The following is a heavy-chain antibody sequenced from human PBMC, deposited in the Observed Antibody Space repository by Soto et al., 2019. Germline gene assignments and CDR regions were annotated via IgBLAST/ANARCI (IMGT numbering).Heavy chain of an antibody. CDR1: GGSISSSNW. CDR2: IYHSGST. V-gene: IGHV4-4*02. J-gene: IGHJ4*02. CDR3: ARVWYRGYYLDY. Sequence: QVQLQESGPGLVKPSGTLSLTCAVSGGSISSSNWWSWVRQPPGKGLEWIGEIYHSGSTKYHPSLKSRAAISLDKSQNQFSLKLSSVTAADTAVYYCARVWYRGYYLDYWGQGTLVTVSS. D-gene: IGHD1-1*01.